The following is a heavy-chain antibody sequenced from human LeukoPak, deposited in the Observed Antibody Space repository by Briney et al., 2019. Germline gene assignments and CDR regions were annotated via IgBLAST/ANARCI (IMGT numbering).Heavy chain of an antibody. D-gene: IGHD3-22*01. CDR2: INHSGST. J-gene: IGHJ4*02. V-gene: IGHV4-34*01. CDR1: GGSFSGYY. CDR3: ARGRSYRTDSSGYYFFDY. Sequence: SETLSLTCAVYGGSFSGYYWSWIRQPPGKGLEWIGEINHSGSTNYNPSLKSRVTISVDMSKNQFSLKLSSVTAADTAVYYCARGRSYRTDSSGYYFFDYWGQGTLVTVSS.